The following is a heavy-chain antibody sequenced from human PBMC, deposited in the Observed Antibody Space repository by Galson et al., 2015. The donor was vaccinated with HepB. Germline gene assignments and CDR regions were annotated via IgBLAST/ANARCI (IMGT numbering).Heavy chain of an antibody. V-gene: IGHV1-2*06. J-gene: IGHJ3*02. CDR1: GYTFTGYY. D-gene: IGHD7-27*01. Sequence: SVKVSCKASGYTFTGYYIHWVRQAPGEGLEWMGRINPNSGDTNYAQKFQGRVTMTRDTSISTAYMELNRLTSDDTAVYFCAPAGAGDAFDIWGQGTMVTVSS. CDR3: APAGAGDAFDI. CDR2: INPNSGDT.